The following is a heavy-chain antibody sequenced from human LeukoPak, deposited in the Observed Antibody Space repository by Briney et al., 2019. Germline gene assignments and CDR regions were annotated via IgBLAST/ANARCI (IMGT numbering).Heavy chain of an antibody. Sequence: ASVKVSCKASGYSFTSHYMHWVRQAPGQGLEWMGLINPSGSSTLYAQKFQGRVTMTRDMSTTTDYMELSSLRSEDTAVYYCARGSSQIQLWFDWGQGTLVTVSS. J-gene: IGHJ4*02. CDR2: INPSGSST. CDR3: ARGSSQIQLWFD. D-gene: IGHD5-18*01. V-gene: IGHV1-46*01. CDR1: GYSFTSHY.